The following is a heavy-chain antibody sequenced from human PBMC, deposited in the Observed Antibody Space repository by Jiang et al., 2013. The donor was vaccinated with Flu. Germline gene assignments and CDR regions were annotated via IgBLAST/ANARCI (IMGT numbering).Heavy chain of an antibody. CDR2: ISANNGNT. V-gene: IGHV1-18*01. J-gene: IGHJ4*02. CDR3: ARGRGDRGVFYSLY. Sequence: EVKKPGASVKVSCKASGYTFTTYGITWVRQAPGQGLEWIGWISANNGNTNYAQKVQGRIHMTIDTSTTTAYMELRSLRSDDTAVYYCARGRGDRGVFYSLYWGQGTLVTVSS. CDR1: GYTFTTYG. D-gene: IGHD2-21*01.